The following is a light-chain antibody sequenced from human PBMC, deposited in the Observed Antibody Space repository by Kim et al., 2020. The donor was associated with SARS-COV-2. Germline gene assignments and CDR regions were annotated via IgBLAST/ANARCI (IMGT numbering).Light chain of an antibody. CDR2: DVR. J-gene: IGLJ1*01. Sequence: QSITISCSGNSGDIGNSNSVSWYQQHSGEAPRLIIYDVRDRPSGVSARFSGSKSANMASLTISGLRSEDEADYYCCSTSNTLDYVFGSGTKVTVL. CDR1: SGDIGNSNS. CDR3: CSTSNTLDYV. V-gene: IGLV2-14*03.